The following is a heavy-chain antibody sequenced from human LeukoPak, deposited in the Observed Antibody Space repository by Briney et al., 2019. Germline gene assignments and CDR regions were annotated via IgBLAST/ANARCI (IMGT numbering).Heavy chain of an antibody. CDR3: ARTGYYYDSSGQYYFDY. D-gene: IGHD3-22*01. J-gene: IGHJ4*02. CDR2: ISSSGSTI. Sequence: PGGSLRLSCAASGLTFSDYYMSWIRQAPGKGLEWVSYISSSGSTIYYADSVKGRFTISRDNAKNSLYLQMNSLRAEDTAVYYCARTGYYYDSSGQYYFDYXXXGTXVXXSS. V-gene: IGHV3-11*01. CDR1: GLTFSDYY.